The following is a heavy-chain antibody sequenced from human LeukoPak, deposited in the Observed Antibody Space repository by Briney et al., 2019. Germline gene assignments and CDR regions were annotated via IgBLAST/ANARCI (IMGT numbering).Heavy chain of an antibody. CDR1: GFTFSSYE. Sequence: GGSLRLSCAASGFTFSSYEMNWVRQAPGKGLEWVSYISSSGSTMYYADSVKGRFTISRDNSKNTLYLQMNSLRAEDTAVYYCAKGSIEYDILTGYYRGDYYFDYWGQGTLVTVSS. J-gene: IGHJ4*02. D-gene: IGHD3-9*01. V-gene: IGHV3-48*03. CDR2: ISSSGSTM. CDR3: AKGSIEYDILTGYYRGDYYFDY.